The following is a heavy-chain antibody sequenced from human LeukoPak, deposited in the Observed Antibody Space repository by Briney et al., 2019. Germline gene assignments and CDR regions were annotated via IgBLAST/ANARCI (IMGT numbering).Heavy chain of an antibody. CDR1: GYSISNMNW. CDR2: MYYSGTT. CDR3: TRTPPFGELYGAYYFDY. Sequence: SDTLSLTCDVSGYSISNMNWWGWIRQPPGKGLEWIGFMYYSGTTNYNPSLKSRVSMSVDTSKNQFSLKLSSVTAADTAVYYCTRTPPFGELYGAYYFDYWGQGTLVTVSS. D-gene: IGHD3-10*01. V-gene: IGHV4-28*01. J-gene: IGHJ4*02.